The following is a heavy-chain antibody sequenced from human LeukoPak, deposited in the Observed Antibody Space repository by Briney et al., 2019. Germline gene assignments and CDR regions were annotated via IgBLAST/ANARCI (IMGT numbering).Heavy chain of an antibody. CDR3: ARARTATYNVFADF. V-gene: IGHV3-7*01. CDR1: GFTFSNYW. D-gene: IGHD3-3*01. Sequence: GGSLRLSCVASGFTFSNYWMSWLRQTPGKGLEWVANINEDETERYYVASVEGRFTVSRDNGKNSLYLQMNGLRAEDSAVFYCARARTATYNVFADFWGQGTLVTVSS. CDR2: INEDETER. J-gene: IGHJ4*02.